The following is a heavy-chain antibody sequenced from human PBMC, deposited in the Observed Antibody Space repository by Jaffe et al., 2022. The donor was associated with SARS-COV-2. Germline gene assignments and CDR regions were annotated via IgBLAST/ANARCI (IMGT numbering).Heavy chain of an antibody. CDR3: ATFGGTWNYYFNKDV. D-gene: IGHD3-22*01. CDR1: GFTFSNAW. V-gene: IGHV3-15*01. J-gene: IGHJ6*02. Sequence: EVQLVESGGGLVKPGGSLRLSCAASGFTFSNAWMNWVRQAPGKGLEWIACIKTQADGGTTDYAAPVKGRFSISRDNSKNMVYLQMNSLKSEDTGIYYCATFGGTWNYYFNKDVWGQGTTVTVSS. CDR2: IKTQADGGTT.